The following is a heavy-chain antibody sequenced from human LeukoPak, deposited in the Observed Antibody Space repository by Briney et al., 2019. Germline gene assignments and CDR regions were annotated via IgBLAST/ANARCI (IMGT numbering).Heavy chain of an antibody. CDR2: IIPIFGTA. CDR3: ARTGNDFWSGYCFDY. V-gene: IGHV1-69*13. Sequence: GASVKVSCKASGGTFSSYAISWVRQAPGQGLEWMGGIIPIFGTANYAQKFQGRVTITADESTSTAYMELSSLRSEDTAVYYCARTGNDFWSGYCFDYWGQGTLVTVSS. J-gene: IGHJ4*02. CDR1: GGTFSSYA. D-gene: IGHD3-3*01.